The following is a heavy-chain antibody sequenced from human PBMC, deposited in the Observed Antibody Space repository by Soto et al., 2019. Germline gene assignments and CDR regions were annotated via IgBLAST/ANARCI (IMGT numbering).Heavy chain of an antibody. D-gene: IGHD2-15*01. V-gene: IGHV1-69*13. J-gene: IGHJ4*02. CDR3: AKDLKYCSGGSCYSDRLDYFEY. CDR1: GGTFSSYA. CDR2: IIPIFGTA. Sequence: SVKVSCKASGGTFSSYAISLVRQAPGQGLEWMGGIIPIFGTANYAQKFQGRVTITADESTSTAYMQMYTLRAEDTAVYYCAKDLKYCSGGSCYSDRLDYFEYWGQGALVTVSS.